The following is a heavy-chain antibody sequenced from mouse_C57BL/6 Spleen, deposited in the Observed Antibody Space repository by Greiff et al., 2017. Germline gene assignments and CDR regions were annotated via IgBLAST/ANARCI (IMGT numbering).Heavy chain of an antibody. CDR2: IHPHSGST. CDR1: GYTFTSYW. J-gene: IGHJ4*01. V-gene: IGHV1-64*01. Sequence: QVQLQQPGAELVKPGASVKLSCKASGYTFTSYWMHWVKQRPGQGLEWIGMIHPHSGSTNYNEKFKSKATLTVDKSSSTAYMQLSSLTSEDSAFYYGSRYDPYFAMYYWGQGTSVTFSS. CDR3: SRYDPYFAMYY. D-gene: IGHD2-3*01.